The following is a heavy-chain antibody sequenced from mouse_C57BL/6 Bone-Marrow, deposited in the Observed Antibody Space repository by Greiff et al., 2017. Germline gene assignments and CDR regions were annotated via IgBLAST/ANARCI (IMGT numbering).Heavy chain of an antibody. J-gene: IGHJ4*01. CDR3: AREGNYYSYYAMGY. CDR1: GYTFTSYG. D-gene: IGHD2-1*01. CDR2: IYPRSGNT. V-gene: IGHV1-81*01. Sequence: QVQLKQSGAELARPGASVKLSCKASGYTFTSYGISWVKQRTGQGLEWIGEIYPRSGNTYYNEKFKGKATLTADKSSSTAYMELRSLTSEDSAVYFCAREGNYYSYYAMGYWGQGTSVTVSS.